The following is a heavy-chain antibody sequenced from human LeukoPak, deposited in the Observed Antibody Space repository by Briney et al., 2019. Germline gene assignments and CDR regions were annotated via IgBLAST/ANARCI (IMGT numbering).Heavy chain of an antibody. CDR3: AKQLGYCSDGSCYFPY. D-gene: IGHD2-15*01. CDR2: ISNNGGYT. J-gene: IGHJ4*02. CDR1: EFTFSTYW. V-gene: IGHV3-23*01. Sequence: PGGSLRLSCAAAEFTFSTYWMSWVRQAPGKGLERVSAISNNGGYTYYADSVQGRFTISRDNSKSTLCLQMNSLRAEDTAVYYCAKQLGYCSDGSCYFPYWGQGTLVTVSS.